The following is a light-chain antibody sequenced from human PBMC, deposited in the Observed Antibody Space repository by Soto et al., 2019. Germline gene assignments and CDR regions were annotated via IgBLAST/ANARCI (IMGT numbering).Light chain of an antibody. CDR3: AAWDASLNGYV. J-gene: IGLJ1*01. CDR2: SNN. V-gene: IGLV1-44*01. CDR1: NSNIGSNT. Sequence: QSVLTQPPSASGTPGQRVTISCSGSNSNIGSNTVNWYQQLPGTAPKLLIHSNNHRPSGVPDRFSGSKSDTSASLAISGLQSEDEADYYCAAWDASLNGYVFGTGTKLTVL.